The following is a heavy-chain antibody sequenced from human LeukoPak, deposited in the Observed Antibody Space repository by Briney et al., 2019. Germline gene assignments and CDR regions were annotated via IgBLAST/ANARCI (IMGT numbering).Heavy chain of an antibody. J-gene: IGHJ4*02. D-gene: IGHD1-1*01. CDR3: SREWGNGNDLRPDY. V-gene: IGHV3-49*03. CDR2: IRSSIYGGTP. Sequence: GGSLRLSCAASGFTFSSYAMSWFRQAPGKGLEWIGFIRSSIYGGTPKAAASVKGRFIFSRDDSKGVAYLRMNSLKTEDTAVYYCSREWGNGNDLRPDYWGQGTLVTVSS. CDR1: GFTFSSYA.